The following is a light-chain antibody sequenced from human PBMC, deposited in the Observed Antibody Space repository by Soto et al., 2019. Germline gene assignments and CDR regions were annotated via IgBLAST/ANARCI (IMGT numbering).Light chain of an antibody. V-gene: IGKV1-9*01. J-gene: IGKJ4*01. CDR2: ATS. CDR3: QQLNSYPVT. Sequence: DIQLTQSPSFLSASVGDRVTITCRASQGLNSYFAWYQQKPGKAPKLLLYATSTLQSVFPSRFSGSGSGAEFTLTITSLQLEDIATYYCQQLNSYPVTFGGGTKVEIK. CDR1: QGLNSY.